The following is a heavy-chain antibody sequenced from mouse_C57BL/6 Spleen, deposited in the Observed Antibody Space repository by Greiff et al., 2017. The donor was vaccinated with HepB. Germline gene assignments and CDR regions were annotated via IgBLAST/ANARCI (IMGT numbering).Heavy chain of an antibody. CDR2: IDPETGGT. J-gene: IGHJ1*03. D-gene: IGHD1-1*02. V-gene: IGHV1-15*01. CDR1: GYTFTDYE. CDR3: TREGRLVVWYFDV. Sequence: VQGVESGAELVRPGASVTLSCKASGYTFTDYEMHWVKQTPVHGLEWIGAIDPETGGTAYNQKFKGKAILTADKSSSTAYMELRSLTSEDSAVYYCTREGRLVVWYFDVWGTGTTVTVSS.